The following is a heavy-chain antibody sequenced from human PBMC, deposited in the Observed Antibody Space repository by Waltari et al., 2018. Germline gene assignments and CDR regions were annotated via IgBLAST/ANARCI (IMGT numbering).Heavy chain of an antibody. Sequence: QVQLQESGPGLVKPSETLSLTCTVSGYSISSGYYWGWIRQPPGKGLEWIGSIYHSWSPYHHPTLTSRVTISVDPSKNQCSLKLSSVTAADTAVYYCARLHLGELSSDFDYWGQGTLVTVSS. CDR1: GYSISSGYY. D-gene: IGHD3-16*02. CDR2: IYHSWSP. J-gene: IGHJ4*02. CDR3: ARLHLGELSSDFDY. V-gene: IGHV4-38-2*02.